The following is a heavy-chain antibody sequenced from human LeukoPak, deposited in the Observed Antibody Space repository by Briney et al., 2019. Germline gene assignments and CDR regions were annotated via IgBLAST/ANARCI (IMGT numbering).Heavy chain of an antibody. D-gene: IGHD6-25*01. J-gene: IGHJ6*02. CDR3: ARVGRLYGMDV. V-gene: IGHV4-59*08. CDR2: IYYSGST. CDR1: GSSISSYY. Sequence: SETLSLTCTVSGSSISSYYWSWIRQPPGKGLEWIGYIYYSGSTNYNPPLKSRVTISVDTSKNQFSLKLSSVTAADTAVYYCARVGRLYGMDVWGQGTTVTVSS.